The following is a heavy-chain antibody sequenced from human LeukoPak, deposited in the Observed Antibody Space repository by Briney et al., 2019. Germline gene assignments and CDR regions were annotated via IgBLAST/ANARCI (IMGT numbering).Heavy chain of an antibody. CDR3: ASSPAGYSSSWYGY. CDR1: GFTFSSYA. D-gene: IGHD6-13*01. V-gene: IGHV3-64*01. CDR2: ISSNGGST. J-gene: IGHJ4*02. Sequence: PGGSLGLSCAASGFTFSSYAMHWVRQAPGKGLEYVSAISSNGGSTYYANSVKGRFTISRDNSKNTLYLQMGSLRAEDMAVYYCASSPAGYSSSWYGYWGQGTLVTVSS.